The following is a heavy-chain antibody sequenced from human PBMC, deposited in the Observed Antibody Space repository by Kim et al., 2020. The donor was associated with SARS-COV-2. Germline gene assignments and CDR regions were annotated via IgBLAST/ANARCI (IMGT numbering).Heavy chain of an antibody. CDR2: IGGSSNYI. V-gene: IGHV3-21*01. CDR3: SRGGYCSSTSCYFYYYALDV. D-gene: IGHD2-2*01. Sequence: GGSLRLSCAASGFYFGTHSMNWVRQAPGKGLEWVSSIGGSSNYIYYADPVHGRFTIYRANAQNSLYLQMNSLRAEDTAVYSCSRGGYCSSTSCYFYYYALDVWGKGTTVTVSS. J-gene: IGHJ6*04. CDR1: GFYFGTHS.